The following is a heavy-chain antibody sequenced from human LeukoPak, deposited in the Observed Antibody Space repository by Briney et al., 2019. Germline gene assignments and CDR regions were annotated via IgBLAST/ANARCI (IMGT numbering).Heavy chain of an antibody. CDR1: GYTFTTYG. CDR3: ARDTSVYSGSYYADFDY. D-gene: IGHD1-26*01. J-gene: IGHJ4*02. Sequence: ASVKVSCKASGYTFTTYGISWVLQAPGQGLEWTGWISAYNGNTNYAQKLQGRVTMTTDTSTSTAYMELRSLRSDDTAVYYCARDTSVYSGSYYADFDYWGQGTLVTVSS. CDR2: ISAYNGNT. V-gene: IGHV1-18*01.